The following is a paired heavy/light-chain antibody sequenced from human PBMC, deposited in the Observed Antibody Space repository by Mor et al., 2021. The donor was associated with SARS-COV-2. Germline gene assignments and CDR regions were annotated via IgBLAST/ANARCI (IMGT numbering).Light chain of an antibody. CDR1: QSVSSSY. Sequence: EIVLTQSPGTLSLSPGERATLSCRARQSVSSSYLAWYQQKPGQAPRLLIYGASSRATGIPDRFSGSGSGTDFTLTISRLEPEDFAVYYCQQYGNSPVTFGQGTRLEIK. V-gene: IGKV3-20*01. CDR3: QQYGNSPVT. J-gene: IGKJ5*01. CDR2: GAS.
Heavy chain of an antibody. CDR2: ISGSGGAT. CDR1: GFTFDSYA. D-gene: IGHD3-10*01. Sequence: EVQMLESGGGLVQPGGSLRLSCAASGFTFDSYAMSWVRQAAGKGLEWVSTISGSGGATSYADSVKGRFTISRDNSKNTLYLQMISLTAEDTAVYYCAKDRSMSGAIPRFDPWGQGTLVTVSS. V-gene: IGHV3-23*01. CDR3: AKDRSMSGAIPRFDP. J-gene: IGHJ5*02.